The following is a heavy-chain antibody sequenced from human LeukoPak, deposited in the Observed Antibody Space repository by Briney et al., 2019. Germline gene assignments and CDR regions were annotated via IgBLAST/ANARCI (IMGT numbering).Heavy chain of an antibody. CDR3: ARTDYRA. J-gene: IGHJ5*02. CDR1: GGSFSGYY. Sequence: PSETLSLTCAVYGGSFSGYYWSWIRQPPGEGLEWIGEINHSGSTNYNPSLKSLKSRVTISVDTSNNQFSLNLSSVAAADTAVYYCARTDYRAWGQGTLVTVSS. D-gene: IGHD4-11*01. CDR2: INHSGST. V-gene: IGHV4-34*01.